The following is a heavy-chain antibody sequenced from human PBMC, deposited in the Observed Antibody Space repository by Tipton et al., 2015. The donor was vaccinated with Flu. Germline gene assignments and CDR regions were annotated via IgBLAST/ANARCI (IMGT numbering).Heavy chain of an antibody. CDR2: IHYSGNI. D-gene: IGHD3-10*01. J-gene: IGHJ4*02. V-gene: IGHV4-59*11. Sequence: LRLSCTVSGGSISSHYWSWIRQPPGKGLEWIGFIHYSGNIKYNPSLESRVTISVDTSKNQFSLKLSSVTAADTAVYYCARGDLGYSGSGIYSIDYWGQGTLVTVSS. CDR3: ARGDLGYSGSGIYSIDY. CDR1: GGSISSHY.